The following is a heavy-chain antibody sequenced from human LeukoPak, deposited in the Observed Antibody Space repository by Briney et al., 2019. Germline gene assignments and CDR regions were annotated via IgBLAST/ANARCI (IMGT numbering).Heavy chain of an antibody. CDR3: VNSAGYVGDAFDI. Sequence: GGSLRLSCSASGFTFSSYAMHWVRQAPGKGLEYVSAISSNGGSTYYADSVKGRFTISRDNSKNTLYLQMSSLRAEDTAVYYCVNSAGYVGDAFDIWGQGPMVTVSS. D-gene: IGHD3-9*01. CDR1: GFTFSSYA. J-gene: IGHJ3*02. V-gene: IGHV3-64D*06. CDR2: ISSNGGST.